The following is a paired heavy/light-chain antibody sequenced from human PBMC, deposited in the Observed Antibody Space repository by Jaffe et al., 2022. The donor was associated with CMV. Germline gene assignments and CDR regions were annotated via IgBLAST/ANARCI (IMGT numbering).Heavy chain of an antibody. CDR2: FSTREIV. Sequence: QVQLQESGPGLVKPSETLSLTCTVSGGSIGNYHWNWIRQSGGQRLEWIGRFSTREIVNNNPSLKSRVTMSIDAARNHIFLKLTSVTAADTAVYYCARQVGTNWVDWHFDLWGRGTLVTVS. J-gene: IGHJ2*01. CDR1: GGSIGNYH. V-gene: IGHV4-4*07. D-gene: IGHD7-27*01. CDR3: ARQVGTNWVDWHFDL.
Light chain of an antibody. V-gene: IGKV2-28*01. J-gene: IGKJ2*01. CDR1: QSLLHSTGYTY. Sequence: EIVVTQSPLSLVVTPGEPASISCRSSQSLLHSTGYTYLDWYLQKPGQSPHLLISLVSSRASGVPDRFSGSGAGTDFTLTISRVEAEDVGIYYCMEGLETPYNFGQGTKLEIK. CDR3: MEGLETPYN. CDR2: LVS.